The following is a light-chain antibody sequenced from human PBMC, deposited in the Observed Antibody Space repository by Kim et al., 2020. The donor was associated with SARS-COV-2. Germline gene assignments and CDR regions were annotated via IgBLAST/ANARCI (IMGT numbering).Light chain of an antibody. Sequence: YELTQPPSVSEAPGKTTSITCGGDNIGSKSVNWYQQRPGQAPVVVIYFDNDRPSGTPERFSGSNSGNTATLTISRVEAGDEAEYYCQVWDTISGHVVFGGGTQLTVL. J-gene: IGLJ2*01. CDR1: NIGSKS. V-gene: IGLV3-21*04. CDR3: QVWDTISGHVV. CDR2: FDN.